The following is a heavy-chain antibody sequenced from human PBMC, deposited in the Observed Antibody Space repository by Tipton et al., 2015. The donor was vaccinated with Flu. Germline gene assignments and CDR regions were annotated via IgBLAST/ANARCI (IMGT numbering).Heavy chain of an antibody. V-gene: IGHV3-53*01. J-gene: IGHJ4*02. D-gene: IGHD2-21*02. CDR3: VRDPGDSRLDV. Sequence: GSLRLSCVASGLNASDNYMSWVRQGPGKGLEWLAIIFTGGKTYYADSVRGRFIIPRDISKNTVYLQMRSLRVEDMAIYYCVRDPGDSRLDVWGQGTLVTVSS. CDR2: IFTGGKT. CDR1: GLNASDNY.